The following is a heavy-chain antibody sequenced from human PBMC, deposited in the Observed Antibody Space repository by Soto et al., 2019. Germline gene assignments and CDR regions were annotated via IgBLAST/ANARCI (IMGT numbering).Heavy chain of an antibody. V-gene: IGHV4-59*01. CDR3: ATDKIDIGVSGTHYYYGIPV. Sequence: QVQLQESGPGLVKPSETLSLTCTVSGGSISNYYWSWIRQPPGKGLEWIGYIYYSGSTNYNPSLKSRVNISVDTSKNQFSLKLSSVTAADTAVYYHATDKIDIGVSGTHYYYGIPVWGQGTTVTVSS. D-gene: IGHD6-19*01. CDR1: GGSISNYY. J-gene: IGHJ6*02. CDR2: IYYSGST.